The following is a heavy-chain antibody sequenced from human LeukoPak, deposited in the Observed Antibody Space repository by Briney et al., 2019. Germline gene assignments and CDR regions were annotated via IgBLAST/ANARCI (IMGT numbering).Heavy chain of an antibody. CDR1: GGSFSDYY. Sequence: PSETLSLTCAVYGGSFSDYYWSWIRQPPGKGLEWIGEINHSGSTNYNPSLKSRVTISVDTSKNQFSLKLSSVTAADTAVYYCARLYYYGSGSYSAVTPYFDYWGQGTLVTVSS. CDR2: INHSGST. J-gene: IGHJ4*02. CDR3: ARLYYYGSGSYSAVTPYFDY. V-gene: IGHV4-34*01. D-gene: IGHD3-10*01.